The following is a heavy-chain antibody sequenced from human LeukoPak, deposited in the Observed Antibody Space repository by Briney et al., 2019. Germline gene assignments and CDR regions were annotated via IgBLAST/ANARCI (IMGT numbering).Heavy chain of an antibody. CDR2: ISGSGGST. V-gene: IGHV3-23*01. D-gene: IGHD3-22*01. CDR1: GFTFSSYA. J-gene: IGHJ3*02. CDR3: ANDYYDSSGYYYPTHAFDI. Sequence: PGGSLRLSCAASGFTFSSYAMSWVRQAPGKGLEWVSAISGSGGSTYYADSVKGRFTISRDNSKNTLYLQMNSLRAEDTAVYYCANDYYDSSGYYYPTHAFDIWGQGRMVTVSS.